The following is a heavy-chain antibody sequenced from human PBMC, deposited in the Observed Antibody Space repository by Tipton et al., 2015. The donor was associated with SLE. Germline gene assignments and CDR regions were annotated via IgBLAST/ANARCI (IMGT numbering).Heavy chain of an antibody. CDR2: FSD. V-gene: IGHV1-46*01. J-gene: IGHJ5*02. Sequence: QSGAEVKEPGASVKVSCKASGYTFTNYKIHWFRQAPGQGLEWMGMFSDEKFQGRLTMTWDTSSSTAYMELSSLRSEDTAVFHCARELTTMTTGWFDLWGQGTLVTVSS. D-gene: IGHD4-17*01. CDR3: ARELTTMTTGWFDL. CDR1: GYTFTNYK.